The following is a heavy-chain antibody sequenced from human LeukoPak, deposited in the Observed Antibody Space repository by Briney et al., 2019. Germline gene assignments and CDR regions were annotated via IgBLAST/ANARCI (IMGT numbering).Heavy chain of an antibody. CDR1: GGSISSYY. J-gene: IGHJ5*02. Sequence: SETLSLTCTVSGGSISSYYWSWIRQHPGKGLEWIGYIYYSGSTYYNPSLKSRVTISVDTSKNQFSLKLSSVTAADTAVYYCASTPGGGTTLSLVSSWFDPWGQGTLVTVSS. CDR3: ASTPGGGTTLSLVSSWFDP. V-gene: IGHV4-59*06. CDR2: IYYSGST. D-gene: IGHD1-7*01.